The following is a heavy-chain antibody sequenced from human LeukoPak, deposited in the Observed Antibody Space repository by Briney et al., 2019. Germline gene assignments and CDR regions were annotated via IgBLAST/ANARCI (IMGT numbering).Heavy chain of an antibody. D-gene: IGHD6-19*01. Sequence: GGSLRLSRAASGFTFSSYSMNWVRQAPGKGLEWVSYISSSSIIYYADSVEGRFTISRDNAKNSLYLQMNSLRAEDTALYYCARAEQWLAGDFDYWGQGTLVTVSS. J-gene: IGHJ4*02. V-gene: IGHV3-48*01. CDR3: ARAEQWLAGDFDY. CDR1: GFTFSSYS. CDR2: ISSSSII.